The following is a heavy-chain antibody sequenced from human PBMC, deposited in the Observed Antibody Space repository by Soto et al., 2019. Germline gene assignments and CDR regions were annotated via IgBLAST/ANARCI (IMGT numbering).Heavy chain of an antibody. CDR1: GYTFTSYG. CDR2: ISAYNGNT. D-gene: IGHD6-19*01. CDR3: ARDGRGTAVGLTAGDWFDP. V-gene: IGHV1-18*01. J-gene: IGHJ5*02. Sequence: GASVKVSCKASGYTFTSYGISWVRQAPGQGLEWMGWISAYNGNTNYAQKFQGRVTMTTDTSTSTAYMELRSLRSDDTAVYYCARDGRGTAVGLTAGDWFDPWGQGTLVTRLL.